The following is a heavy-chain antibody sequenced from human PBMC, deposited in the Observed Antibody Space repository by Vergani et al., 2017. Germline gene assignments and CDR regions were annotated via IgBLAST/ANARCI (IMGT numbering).Heavy chain of an antibody. D-gene: IGHD3-10*01. CDR2: ISSSSYI. J-gene: IGHJ4*02. V-gene: IGHV3-21*01. Sequence: VQLVESGGGLVKPGGTLRLSCAASGFTFSSYSMNWVRQAPGKGLEWVSSISSSSYIYYADSVKGRFTISRDNAKNSLYLQMNSLRAEDTAVYYCARDRGSGSSPTFDYWGQGTLVTVSS. CDR1: GFTFSSYS. CDR3: ARDRGSGSSPTFDY.